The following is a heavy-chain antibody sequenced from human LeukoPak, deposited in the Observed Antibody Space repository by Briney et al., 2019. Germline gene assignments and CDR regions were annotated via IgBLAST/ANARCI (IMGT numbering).Heavy chain of an antibody. D-gene: IGHD2-21*01. CDR2: INNSDSTI. CDR3: ARHRAITYCGGDCPLGFYYMDV. CDR1: GFTFSRYN. V-gene: IGHV3-48*02. Sequence: PGGSLRLSCTASGFTFSRYNMNWVRQAPGKELELVSYINNSDSTIYYADSVKGRFTISRDNAKNSLHLQMNSLRDEDTAMYYCARHRAITYCGGDCPLGFYYMDVWGKGTTVTVSS. J-gene: IGHJ6*03.